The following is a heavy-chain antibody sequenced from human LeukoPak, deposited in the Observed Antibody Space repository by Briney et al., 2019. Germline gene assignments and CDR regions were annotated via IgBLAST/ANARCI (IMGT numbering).Heavy chain of an antibody. D-gene: IGHD3-22*01. Sequence: QPGGSLRLSCAASGFTFSSYWMHWVRQAPGKRLVWVSRINSDGSSTSYADSVKGRFTISRDNAKNTLYLQMNSLRAEDTAVYYCASGGVSSGKSIDYWGQGTLVTVSS. V-gene: IGHV3-74*01. CDR3: ASGGVSSGKSIDY. J-gene: IGHJ4*02. CDR1: GFTFSSYW. CDR2: INSDGSST.